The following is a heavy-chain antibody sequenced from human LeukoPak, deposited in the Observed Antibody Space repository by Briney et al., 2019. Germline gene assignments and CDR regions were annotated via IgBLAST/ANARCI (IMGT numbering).Heavy chain of an antibody. J-gene: IGHJ4*02. CDR3: ARCYYDSSGYPTQDY. CDR2: ISSNGGST. D-gene: IGHD3-22*01. Sequence: GGSLRLSCAASGFTFSSYAMHWVRQAPGKGLEYVSAISSNGGSTYYANSVKGRFTISRDNSKNTLYLQMGSLRAEDLAVYYCARCYYDSSGYPTQDYWGQGTLVTVSS. CDR1: GFTFSSYA. V-gene: IGHV3-64*01.